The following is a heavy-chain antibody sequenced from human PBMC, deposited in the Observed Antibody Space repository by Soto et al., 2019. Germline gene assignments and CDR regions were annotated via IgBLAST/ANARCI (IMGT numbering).Heavy chain of an antibody. J-gene: IGHJ4*02. V-gene: IGHV3-30*18. Sequence: GGSLRLSCAASGFTFSSYGMHWVRQAPGKGLEWVAAISYTGNYKYYADSVNGRFTISRDKSENILYLQMNSLRADDTAVYYCAKDFSRLSSFDYWGQGTLVTAPQ. D-gene: IGHD6-6*01. CDR3: AKDFSRLSSFDY. CDR2: ISYTGNYK. CDR1: GFTFSSYG.